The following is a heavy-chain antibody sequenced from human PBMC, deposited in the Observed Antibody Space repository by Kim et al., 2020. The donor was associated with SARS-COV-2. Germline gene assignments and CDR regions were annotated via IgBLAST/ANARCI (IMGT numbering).Heavy chain of an antibody. D-gene: IGHD3-3*01. J-gene: IGHJ4*02. CDR3: ARDYNFNTNFDL. V-gene: IGHV4-28*03. Sequence: YYTPSLNSRVTMSVDPSNTQFSLKLSAVTAAETAVYFCARDYNFNTNFDLWGQGTMVTVSS.